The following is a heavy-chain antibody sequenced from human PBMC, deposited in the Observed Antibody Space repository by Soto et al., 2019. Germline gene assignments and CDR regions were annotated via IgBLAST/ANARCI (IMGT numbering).Heavy chain of an antibody. CDR2: ISYDGSNK. D-gene: IGHD2-15*01. Sequence: GGSLRLSCAASGFTFSSYAMHWVRQAPGKGLEWVAVISYDGSNKYYADSVKGRFTISRDNSKNTLYLQMNSLRAEDTAVYYCARGWPYCSGGRCYSARELFDYWGQGTLVTVSS. CDR3: ARGWPYCSGGRCYSARELFDY. J-gene: IGHJ4*02. V-gene: IGHV3-30-3*01. CDR1: GFTFSSYA.